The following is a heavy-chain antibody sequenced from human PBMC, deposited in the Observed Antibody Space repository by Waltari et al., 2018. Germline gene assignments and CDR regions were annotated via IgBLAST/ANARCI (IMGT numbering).Heavy chain of an antibody. V-gene: IGHV3-23*01. D-gene: IGHD3-10*01. CDR1: GFTFSSYA. CDR3: AKDELLYPYGMDV. Sequence: EVQLLESGGGLVQPGGSLRLSCAASGFTFSSYAMRWVRQAPGKGMEWVSAISGSGGSTYYADSVKGRFTISRDNSKNTLYLQMNRLRAEDTAVYYCAKDELLYPYGMDVWGQGTTVTVSS. J-gene: IGHJ6*02. CDR2: ISGSGGST.